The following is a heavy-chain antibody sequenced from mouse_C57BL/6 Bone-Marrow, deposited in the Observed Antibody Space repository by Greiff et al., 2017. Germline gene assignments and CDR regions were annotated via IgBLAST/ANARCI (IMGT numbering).Heavy chain of an antibody. CDR3: TTARSYGFAY. CDR1: GFNIKDDY. D-gene: IGHD1-1*01. V-gene: IGHV14-4*01. Sequence: EVQLQQSGAELVRPGASVKLSCTASGFNIKDDYMHWVKQRPEQGLEWIGWIDPENGDTEYASKFQGKAPITADTSSNTAYLQLSSLTSADTAVYYCTTARSYGFAYWGQGTLVTVSA. CDR2: IDPENGDT. J-gene: IGHJ3*01.